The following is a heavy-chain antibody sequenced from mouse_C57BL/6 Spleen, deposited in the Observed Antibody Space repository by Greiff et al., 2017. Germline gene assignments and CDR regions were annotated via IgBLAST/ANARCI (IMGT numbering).Heavy chain of an antibody. Sequence: EVQLQQSGPELVKPGASVKISCTASGYTFTDYYMNWVKQSHGKSLEWIGDINPYNGGTSYNQKFKGKATLTVDKSSSTAYMELRSMTSEDSAVYYCARVRKDKGYYYAMDYWGQGTSVTVSS. J-gene: IGHJ4*01. CDR2: INPYNGGT. CDR1: GYTFTDYY. V-gene: IGHV1-26*01. CDR3: ARVRKDKGYYYAMDY.